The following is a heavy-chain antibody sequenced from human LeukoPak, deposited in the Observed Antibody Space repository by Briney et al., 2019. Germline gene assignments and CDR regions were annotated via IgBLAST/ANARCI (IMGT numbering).Heavy chain of an antibody. J-gene: IGHJ4*02. D-gene: IGHD6-19*01. V-gene: IGHV4-34*01. CDR1: GGSLSGYY. Sequence: PSETLSLTCAVYGGSLSGYYWSWIRQPPGKGLEWIGEINHSGSTNYNPSLKSRVTISVDTSKNQFSLKLSSVTAADTAVYYCARRPLAGFDYWGQGTLVTVSS. CDR2: INHSGST. CDR3: ARRPLAGFDY.